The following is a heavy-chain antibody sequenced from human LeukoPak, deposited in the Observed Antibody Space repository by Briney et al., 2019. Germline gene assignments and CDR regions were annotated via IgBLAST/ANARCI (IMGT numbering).Heavy chain of an antibody. CDR1: GFTFSSYS. V-gene: IGHV3-21*01. CDR3: ARDAAGEGSGWYADWYFDL. CDR2: ISSSSSYI. J-gene: IGHJ2*01. Sequence: PGGSLRLSCAASGFTFSSYSMNWVRQAPGKGLEWVSSISSSSSYIYYADSVKGRFTISRDNAKNSLYLQMNSLRAEDTAVYYCARDAAGEGSGWYADWYFDLWGRGTLVTVSS. D-gene: IGHD6-19*01.